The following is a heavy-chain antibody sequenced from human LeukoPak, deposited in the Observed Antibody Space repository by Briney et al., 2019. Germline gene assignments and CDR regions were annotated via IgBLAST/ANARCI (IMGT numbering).Heavy chain of an antibody. V-gene: IGHV1-18*01. CDR1: GYTFTSYG. J-gene: IGHJ5*02. CDR2: ISAYNGNT. CDR3: ARDSWDDNWFDP. D-gene: IGHD1-26*01. Sequence: ASVKVSCKASGYTFTSYGISWVRQAPGQGLEWMGWISAYNGNTNYAQKLQGRVTMTTDTSTSTAYMELRSLTSDDTAVYYCARDSWDDNWFDPWGRGTLVTVSS.